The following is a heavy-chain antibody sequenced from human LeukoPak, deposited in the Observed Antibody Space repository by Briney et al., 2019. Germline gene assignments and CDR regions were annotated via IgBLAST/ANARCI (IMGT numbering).Heavy chain of an antibody. CDR2: APHDRSSP. V-gene: IGHV3-30*03. D-gene: IGHD1-26*01. Sequence: PGGSLRLSCAVSGFRFNSHHMHWVRQAPNKGLEWVAVAPHDRSSPSHAVSVNGRFTISRDNSKDTLFLHMDSLRVDDTAIYYCARQSLGASGLDHWGQGVLVTVSS. CDR1: GFRFNSHH. CDR3: ARQSLGASGLDH. J-gene: IGHJ4*02.